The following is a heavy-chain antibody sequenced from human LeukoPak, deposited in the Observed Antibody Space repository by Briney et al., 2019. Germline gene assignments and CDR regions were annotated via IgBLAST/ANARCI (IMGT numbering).Heavy chain of an antibody. CDR3: ARDHGSDWHYFDY. J-gene: IGHJ4*02. CDR1: GFTFSSYE. Sequence: PGGSLRLSCAASGFTFSSYEMNWVRQAPGKGLEWVSYISSSGNTICYADSVKGRFTISRDNAKNSLYLQMNSLRAEDTAVYYCARDHGSDWHYFDYWGQGTLVTVSS. CDR2: ISSSGNTI. V-gene: IGHV3-48*03. D-gene: IGHD6-19*01.